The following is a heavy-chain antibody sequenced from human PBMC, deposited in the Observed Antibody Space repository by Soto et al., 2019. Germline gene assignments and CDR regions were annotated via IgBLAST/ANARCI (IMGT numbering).Heavy chain of an antibody. Sequence: SETLSLTCTVSGGSISSGTYYWGWIRQPPGKGLEWIGSIYFRGSTYYNPSLKSRVTISVDTSKNQFSLKLTSVTAADTGVYYCASSSPFHYWGPGILVTVSS. D-gene: IGHD6-6*01. V-gene: IGHV4-39*01. CDR2: IYFRGST. J-gene: IGHJ4*02. CDR3: ASSSPFHY. CDR1: GGSISSGTYY.